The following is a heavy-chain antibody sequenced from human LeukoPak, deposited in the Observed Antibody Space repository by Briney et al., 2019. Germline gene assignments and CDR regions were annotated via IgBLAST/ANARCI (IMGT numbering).Heavy chain of an antibody. Sequence: GGSLRLSCAASGFTFSSYAMHWVRQAPGKGLEWVAVISYDGSNKYYADSVKGRFTISRDNSKNTLYLQMNSLRVEDTAVYYCAKVPRWTYFDYWGQGTLVTVSS. CDR2: ISYDGSNK. CDR3: AKVPRWTYFDY. CDR1: GFTFSSYA. V-gene: IGHV3-30*04. D-gene: IGHD2-2*01. J-gene: IGHJ4*02.